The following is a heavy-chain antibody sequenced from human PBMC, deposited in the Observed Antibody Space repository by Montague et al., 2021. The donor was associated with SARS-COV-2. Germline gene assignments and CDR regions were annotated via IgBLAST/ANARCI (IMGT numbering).Heavy chain of an antibody. V-gene: IGHV3-53*04. CDR1: GFTVSSNY. J-gene: IGHJ6*02. D-gene: IGHD1-26*01. CDR3: ARDRRMWDFSGYYYGMDV. Sequence: SLRLSCAASGFTVSSNYMSWVRQAPGKGLEWVSVIYSGGSTYYADSVKGRFNTSRHNSKNTLYLQMNSLRAEDTAVYYCARDRRMWDFSGYYYGMDVWGQGTTVTVSS. CDR2: IYSGGST.